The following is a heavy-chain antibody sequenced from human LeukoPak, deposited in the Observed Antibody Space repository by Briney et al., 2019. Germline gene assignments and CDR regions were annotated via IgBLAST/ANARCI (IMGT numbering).Heavy chain of an antibody. CDR1: GYSFSDYY. D-gene: IGHD2/OR15-2a*01. Sequence: ASVKVSCTASGYSFSDYYIHWLRQAPGQGLEWMGWINPKSGGTNYAQNFQGRVTMTRDTSSTTVYMELTRLRSDDTAVYYCARPLGSLKEYWWFDPWGQGTLATVSS. CDR2: INPKSGGT. CDR3: ARPLGSLKEYWWFDP. J-gene: IGHJ5*02. V-gene: IGHV1-2*02.